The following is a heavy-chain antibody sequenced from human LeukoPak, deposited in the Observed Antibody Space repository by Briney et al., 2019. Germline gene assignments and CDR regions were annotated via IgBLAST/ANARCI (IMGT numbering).Heavy chain of an antibody. J-gene: IGHJ4*02. D-gene: IGHD6-19*01. CDR2: ISYDGSNK. V-gene: IGHV3-30-3*01. Sequence: TGGSLRLSCAASGFTVSSNYMSWVRQAPGKGLEWVAVISYDGSNKYYADSVKGRFTISRDNSKNTLYLQMNSLRAEDTAVYYCARPSSGPDYWGQGTLVTVSS. CDR1: GFTVSSNY. CDR3: ARPSSGPDY.